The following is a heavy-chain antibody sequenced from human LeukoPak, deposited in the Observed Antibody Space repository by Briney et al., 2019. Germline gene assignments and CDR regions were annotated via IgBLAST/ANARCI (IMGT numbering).Heavy chain of an antibody. CDR3: ARLYGSGSYLF. J-gene: IGHJ4*02. Sequence: PGGSLRLSCAASGFTVSSNYMSWVRQAPGKGLEWVSVIYSGGSTYYADSVKGRFTISRHNSKNTLYLQMNSLRAEDTAVYCCARLYGSGSYLFWGQGTLVTVSS. V-gene: IGHV3-53*04. CDR1: GFTVSSNY. CDR2: IYSGGST. D-gene: IGHD3-10*01.